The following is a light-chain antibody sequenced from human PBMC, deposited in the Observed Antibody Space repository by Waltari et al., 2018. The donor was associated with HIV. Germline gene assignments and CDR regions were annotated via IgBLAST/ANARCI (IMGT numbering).Light chain of an antibody. CDR1: LSHICRTA. V-gene: IGLV1-47*01. CDR2: GNN. CDR3: AAWDDGLSGVI. Sequence: QPVLSQAPSASGAPGQRIVISCSGYLSHICRTAVSLYQHSPGSAPRLLIDGNNERPSEVPDRFSGSKSGSSASLAISGLQSEDEGDYFCAAWDDGLSGVIFGGGTRLTV. J-gene: IGLJ2*01.